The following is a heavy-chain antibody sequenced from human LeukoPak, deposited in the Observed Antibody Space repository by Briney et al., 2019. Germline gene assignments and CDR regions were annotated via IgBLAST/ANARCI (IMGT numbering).Heavy chain of an antibody. CDR3: ARDRYCSSTSCNRYYYHGMDV. CDR2: INHSGST. D-gene: IGHD2-2*01. Sequence: SETLSLTCGAYGGSFSGYYWSWIRQPPGKGLEWVGDINHSGSTNYNPSLKSRVTISVDPTKSKFSLRLSSMTAADTAVYYCARDRYCSSTSCNRYYYHGMDVWGQGTTVTVS. V-gene: IGHV4-34*01. CDR1: GGSFSGYY. J-gene: IGHJ6*02.